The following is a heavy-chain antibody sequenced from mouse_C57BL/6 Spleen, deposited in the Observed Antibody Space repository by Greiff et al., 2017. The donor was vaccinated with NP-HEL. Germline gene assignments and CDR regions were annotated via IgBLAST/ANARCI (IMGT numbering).Heavy chain of an antibody. CDR2: IDPEDGET. CDR3: ARCYYGSSHAMDY. J-gene: IGHJ4*01. CDR1: GFNIKDYY. D-gene: IGHD1-1*01. Sequence: VQLQQSGAELVKPGASVKLSCTASGFNIKDYYMHWVKQRTEQGLEWIGRIDPEDGETTYAPKFQGKATITADTSSNTAYLQLSSLTSEDTAVYYCARCYYGSSHAMDYWGQGTSVTVSS. V-gene: IGHV14-2*01.